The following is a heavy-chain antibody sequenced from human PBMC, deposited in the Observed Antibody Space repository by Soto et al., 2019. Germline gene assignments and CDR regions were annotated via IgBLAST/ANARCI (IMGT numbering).Heavy chain of an antibody. CDR1: GGSVSSGSYY. CDR3: ARDTGVLQYYFDY. Sequence: PSETLSLTCTVSGGSVSSGSYYWSWIRQPPGKGLEWIGYIYYSGSTNYNPSLKSRVTISVDTSKNQFSLKLSSVTAADTAVYYCARDTGVLQYYFDYCGQVTLVTVSS. D-gene: IGHD3-10*01. J-gene: IGHJ4*02. V-gene: IGHV4-61*01. CDR2: IYYSGST.